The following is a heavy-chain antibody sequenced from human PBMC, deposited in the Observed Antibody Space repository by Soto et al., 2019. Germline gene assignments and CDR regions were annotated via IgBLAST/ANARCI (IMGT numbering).Heavy chain of an antibody. Sequence: PGGSLRLSCAASGFTFSSYAMHWVRQAPGKGLEWVAVISYDGSNKYYADSVKGRFTISRDNSKNTLYLQMNSLRAEDTAVYYCARGEGIAVDGVYYYYGMDVWGQGXTVTVYS. CDR2: ISYDGSNK. V-gene: IGHV3-30-3*01. D-gene: IGHD6-19*01. CDR1: GFTFSSYA. J-gene: IGHJ6*02. CDR3: ARGEGIAVDGVYYYYGMDV.